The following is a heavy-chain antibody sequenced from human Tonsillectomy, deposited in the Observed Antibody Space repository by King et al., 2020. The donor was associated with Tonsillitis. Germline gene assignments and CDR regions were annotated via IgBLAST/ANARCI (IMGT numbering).Heavy chain of an antibody. Sequence: VQLVESGGGVVQPGRSLRLSCAASGFTFSSYGMHWVRQAPGKGLDWVAVISYDGSDKYYADSVKGRFTISSDISKNTLDLQMNTLRAEDTAVYYCARVDVAFDYWGRGTLVTVSS. V-gene: IGHV3-30*03. J-gene: IGHJ4*02. CDR3: ARVDVAFDY. D-gene: IGHD2-2*03. CDR1: GFTFSSYG. CDR2: ISYDGSDK.